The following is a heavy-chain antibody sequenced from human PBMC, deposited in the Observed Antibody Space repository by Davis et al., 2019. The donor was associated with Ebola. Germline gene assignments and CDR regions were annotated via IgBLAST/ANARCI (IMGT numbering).Heavy chain of an antibody. Sequence: AASVKVSCKASGYTFTSYGISWVRQAPGQGLEWMGWISAYNGNTNYAQKLQGRVTMTTDTSTSTDYMELRSLRSDDTAVYYCARMLGYCSGGSCYTSGWFDPWGQGTLVTVSS. V-gene: IGHV1-18*01. CDR3: ARMLGYCSGGSCYTSGWFDP. CDR2: ISAYNGNT. D-gene: IGHD2-15*01. CDR1: GYTFTSYG. J-gene: IGHJ5*02.